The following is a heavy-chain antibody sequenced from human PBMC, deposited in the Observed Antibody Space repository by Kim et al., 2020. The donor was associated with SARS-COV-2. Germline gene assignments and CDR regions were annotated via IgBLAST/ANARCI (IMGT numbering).Heavy chain of an antibody. CDR2: ISSNGGST. CDR1: GFTFSSYA. Sequence: GGSLRLSCAASGFTFSSYAMHWVRQAPGKGLEYVSAISSNGGSTYYANSVKGRFTISRDNSKNTLYLQMGSLRAEDMAVYYCARAARGGSYSPLGYWGHGTLVTVSS. D-gene: IGHD1-26*01. J-gene: IGHJ4*01. V-gene: IGHV3-64*01. CDR3: ARAARGGSYSPLGY.